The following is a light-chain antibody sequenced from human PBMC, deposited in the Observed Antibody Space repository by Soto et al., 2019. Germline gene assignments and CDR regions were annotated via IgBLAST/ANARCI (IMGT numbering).Light chain of an antibody. CDR3: QSYDSSLSGSEV. V-gene: IGLV1-40*01. Sequence: QSVLTQPPSVSGAPGQRVSLPCTGSSSNIGAGYDVHWYQQLPGTAPKLLIFGNSNRPSRVPDRFSGSKSGTSSSLAITGLQAEEEADYYCQSYDSSLSGSEVFAGGTKVTVI. J-gene: IGLJ2*01. CDR2: GNS. CDR1: SSNIGAGYD.